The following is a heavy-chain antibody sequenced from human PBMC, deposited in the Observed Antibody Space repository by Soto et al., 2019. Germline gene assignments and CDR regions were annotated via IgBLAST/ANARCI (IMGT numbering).Heavy chain of an antibody. CDR2: INPSGGST. CDR3: ARGRYCSSTSCPRAYGMDV. J-gene: IGHJ6*02. D-gene: IGHD2-2*01. V-gene: IGHV1-46*01. CDR1: GYTFTSYY. Sequence: ASVEVSCKASGYTFTSYYMHWVRQAPGQGLEWMGIINPSGGSTSYAQKFQGRVTMTRDTSTSTVYMELSSLRSEDTAVYYCARGRYCSSTSCPRAYGMDVWGQGTTVTVSS.